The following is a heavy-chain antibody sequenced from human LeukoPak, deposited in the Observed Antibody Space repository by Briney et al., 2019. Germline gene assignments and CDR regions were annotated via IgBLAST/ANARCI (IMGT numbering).Heavy chain of an antibody. D-gene: IGHD3-3*01. CDR3: AKQSSGVVY. CDR2: ISRSGGST. J-gene: IGHJ4*02. Sequence: GGSLRLSCAASGFTFSSYAMNRVRQAPGKGPEWVSGISRSGGSTYYADSVKGRFSISRDNSKDTLYLQMNSLRAEDTAVYYCAKQSSGVVYWGQGILVTVSS. V-gene: IGHV3-23*01. CDR1: GFTFSSYA.